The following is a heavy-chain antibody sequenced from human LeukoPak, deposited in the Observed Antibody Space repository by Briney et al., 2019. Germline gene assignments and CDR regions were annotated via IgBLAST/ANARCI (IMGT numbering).Heavy chain of an antibody. CDR2: INHSGST. CDR1: GGSFSGYY. D-gene: IGHD3-10*01. Sequence: PSETPSLTCAVYGGSFSGYYWSWIRQPPGKGLEWIGEINHSGSTNYNPSLKSRVTISVDTSKNQFSLKLSSVTAADTAVYYCAREYYYGSGSYYHHFDCWGQGTLVTVSS. J-gene: IGHJ4*02. V-gene: IGHV4-34*01. CDR3: AREYYYGSGSYYHHFDC.